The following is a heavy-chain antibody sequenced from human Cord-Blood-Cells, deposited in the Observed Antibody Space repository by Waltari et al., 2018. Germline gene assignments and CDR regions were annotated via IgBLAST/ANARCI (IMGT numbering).Heavy chain of an antibody. V-gene: IGHV1-69*01. J-gene: IGHJ3*02. D-gene: IGHD1-1*01. CDR3: ARGGLERQGDAFDI. CDR2: IIPFFGTA. CDR1: GGTFSSYA. Sequence: QVQLVQSGAEVKKPGSSVKVSCKASGGTFSSYAISWVRQDPGQGLEWMGVIIPFFGTANYAQKFQGRVTITADESTSTAYMELSSLRSEDTAVYYCARGGLERQGDAFDIWGQGTMVTVSS.